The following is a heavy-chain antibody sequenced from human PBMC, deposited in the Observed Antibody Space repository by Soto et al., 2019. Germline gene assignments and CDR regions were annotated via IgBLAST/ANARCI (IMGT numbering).Heavy chain of an antibody. CDR3: ARTIRITMVRGVIGYFDY. D-gene: IGHD3-10*01. CDR1: GGSISSSSYY. V-gene: IGHV4-39*01. Sequence: SETLSLTCTVSGGSISSSSYYWGWIRQPPGKGLEWIGSIYYSGSTYYNPSLKSRVTISVDTSKNQFSLKLSSVTAADTAVYYCARTIRITMVRGVIGYFDYWGQGTLVTVSS. CDR2: IYYSGST. J-gene: IGHJ4*02.